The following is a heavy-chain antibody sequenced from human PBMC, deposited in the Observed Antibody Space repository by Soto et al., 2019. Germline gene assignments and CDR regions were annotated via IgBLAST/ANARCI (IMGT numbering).Heavy chain of an antibody. CDR1: GYTFTSYD. CDR2: MNPNSGNT. D-gene: IGHD1-1*01. CDR3: ARGKSLEN. J-gene: IGHJ4*02. V-gene: IGHV1-8*01. Sequence: QVQLVQSGAEVKKPGASVKVSCKASGYTFTSYDINWVRQATGQGLEWMGWMNPNSGNTGYAQKFQGRVTMTRDTSLTTAYRQRSSLRSEDTAVYYCARGKSLENWGQGTLVTVSS.